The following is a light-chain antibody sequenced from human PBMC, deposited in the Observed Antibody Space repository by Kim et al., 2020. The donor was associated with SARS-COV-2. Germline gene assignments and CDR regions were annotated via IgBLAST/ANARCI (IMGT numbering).Light chain of an antibody. CDR2: DAF. CDR1: QSVGND. Sequence: EIVLTQSPGTLSLSPGERATLSCRASQSVGNDLAWYQQKPGQAPRLVIYDAFNRATDIPARFSGSGSGTDFTLTISTLEPEDFAIYYCQQRSEWPITFGQGTRLEIK. CDR3: QQRSEWPIT. J-gene: IGKJ5*01. V-gene: IGKV3-11*01.